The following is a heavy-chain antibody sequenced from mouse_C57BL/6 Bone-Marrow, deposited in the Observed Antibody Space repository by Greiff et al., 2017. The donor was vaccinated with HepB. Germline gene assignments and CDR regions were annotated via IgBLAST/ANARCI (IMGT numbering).Heavy chain of an antibody. CDR2: IDPENGDT. D-gene: IGHD1-1*01. J-gene: IGHJ2*01. CDR1: GFNIKDDY. CDR3: TTPPYYGAFDY. Sequence: EVQLQESGAELVRPGASVKLSCTASGFNIKDDYMHWVKQRPEQGLEWIGWIDPENGDTEYASKFQGKATITADTSSNTAYLQLSSLTSEDTAVYYFTTPPYYGAFDYWGQGTTLTVSS. V-gene: IGHV14-4*01.